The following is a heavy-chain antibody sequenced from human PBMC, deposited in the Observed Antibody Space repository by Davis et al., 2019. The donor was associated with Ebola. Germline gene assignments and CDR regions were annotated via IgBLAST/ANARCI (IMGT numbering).Heavy chain of an antibody. Sequence: PGGSLRLSCAASGFTVSSNYMSWVRQAPGKGLEWVSVIYSGGSTYYADSVKGRFTISRDNSKNTLYLQMNSLRAEDTAVYYCASPTSIAARRPLLYYYYGMDVWGQGTTVTVSS. V-gene: IGHV3-53*05. D-gene: IGHD6-6*01. CDR2: IYSGGST. CDR1: GFTVSSNY. CDR3: ASPTSIAARRPLLYYYYGMDV. J-gene: IGHJ6*02.